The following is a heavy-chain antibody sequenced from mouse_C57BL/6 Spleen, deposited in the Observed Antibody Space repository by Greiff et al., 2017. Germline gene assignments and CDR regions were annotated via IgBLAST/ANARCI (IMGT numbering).Heavy chain of an antibody. CDR1: GYAFSSYW. CDR2: IYPGDGDT. Sequence: VQLQESGAELVKPGASVKISCKASGYAFSSYWMNWVKQRPGKGLEWIGQIYPGDGDTNYNGKFKGKDTLTADKSSSTAYMQLSSLTSEDSAVYCCARGITTVVASGYFDVWGTGTTVTVSS. D-gene: IGHD1-1*01. CDR3: ARGITTVVASGYFDV. V-gene: IGHV1-80*01. J-gene: IGHJ1*03.